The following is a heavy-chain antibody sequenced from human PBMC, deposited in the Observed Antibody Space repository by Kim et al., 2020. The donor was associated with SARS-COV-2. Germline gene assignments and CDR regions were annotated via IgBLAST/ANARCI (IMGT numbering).Heavy chain of an antibody. Sequence: RGYYWSWIRQAPGKGLGWIGENNHSGSTNYNPSLKRRVTISVDTSKNLFSLKLSSVSAADTAVYYCARGELGYYGSGSYPYYYYCYGMDV. J-gene: IGHJ6*01. CDR2: NNHSGST. V-gene: IGHV4-34*01. D-gene: IGHD3-10*01. CDR3: ARGELGYYGSGSYPYYYYCYGMDV. CDR1: RGYY.